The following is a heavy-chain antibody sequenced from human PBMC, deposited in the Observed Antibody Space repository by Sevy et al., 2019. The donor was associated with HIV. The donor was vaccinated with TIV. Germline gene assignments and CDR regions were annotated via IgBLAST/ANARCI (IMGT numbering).Heavy chain of an antibody. V-gene: IGHV4-39*01. D-gene: IGHD6-6*01. CDR2: IYYSGIS. CDR3: TRRLSGSSSGRWFDP. J-gene: IGHJ5*02. CDR1: GASISSSSYY. Sequence: SETLSLTCTVSGASISSSSYYWGWIRPPPGKGLGWIGSIYYSGISFYPPSPQSRVTISVDTSKNQFSLKLSSVTAADTAVYYCTRRLSGSSSGRWFDPWGQGTLVTVSS.